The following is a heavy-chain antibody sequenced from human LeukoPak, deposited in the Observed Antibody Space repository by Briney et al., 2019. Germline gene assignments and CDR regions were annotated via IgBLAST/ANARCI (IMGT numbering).Heavy chain of an antibody. J-gene: IGHJ5*02. CDR1: GGSISSYY. CDR2: IYYSGST. V-gene: IGHV4-59*12. Sequence: SETLSLTCTVSGGSISSYYWSWIRQPPGKGLEWIGYIYYSGSTNYDPSLKSRVAISIDTSKNQFSLKLSSVTAADTAIYYCARPLHCSSTTCYDWFDPWGQGTLVTVSS. CDR3: ARPLHCSSTTCYDWFDP. D-gene: IGHD2-2*01.